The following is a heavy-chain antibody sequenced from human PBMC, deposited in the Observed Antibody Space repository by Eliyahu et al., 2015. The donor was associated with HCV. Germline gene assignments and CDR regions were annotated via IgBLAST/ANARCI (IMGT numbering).Heavy chain of an antibody. J-gene: IGHJ6*02. CDR2: INSDGSST. V-gene: IGHV3-74*01. Sequence: EVQLVESGGGLVQPGGSLRLSCAASGFXFISYWXXWVRQXPGKGLVWGSRINSDGSSTSYADSVKGRXTISRDNAKNTLYLQMNSLRAEDTAVYYCARKPIPDCSGGSCYSYYYYYGMDVWGQGTTVTVSS. D-gene: IGHD2-15*01. CDR3: ARKPIPDCSGGSCYSYYYYYGMDV. CDR1: GFXFISYW.